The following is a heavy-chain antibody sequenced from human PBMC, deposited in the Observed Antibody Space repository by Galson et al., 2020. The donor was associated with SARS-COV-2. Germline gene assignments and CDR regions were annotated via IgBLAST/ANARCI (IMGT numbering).Heavy chain of an antibody. CDR3: ARGRQGVVPSPVLGLGPFYSYYYMDV. Sequence: SETLSLTCAVYGGSFSGYSWTWIRQAPGKGLEWIGEINSGGDSNYSPSLSSRVTLSVDTSRNQFSLKVRSVSAADTALYFCARGRQGVVPSPVLGLGPFYSYYYMDVWGKGTTVIVSS. CDR1: GGSFSGYS. CDR2: INSGGDS. J-gene: IGHJ6*03. V-gene: IGHV4-34*01. D-gene: IGHD3-16*01.